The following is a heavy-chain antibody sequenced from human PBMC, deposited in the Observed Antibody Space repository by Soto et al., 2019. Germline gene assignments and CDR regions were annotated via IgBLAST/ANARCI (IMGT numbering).Heavy chain of an antibody. CDR3: AISFGAYNWFDP. V-gene: IGHV1-69*13. D-gene: IGHD3-16*01. CDR1: GGTFSSYA. J-gene: IGHJ5*02. Sequence: SVKVSCKASGGTFSSYAISWVRQAPGQGLEWMGGIIPIFGTANYAQKFQGRATITADESTSTAYMELSSLRSEDTAVYYCAISFGAYNWFDPWGQGTLVTVSS. CDR2: IIPIFGTA.